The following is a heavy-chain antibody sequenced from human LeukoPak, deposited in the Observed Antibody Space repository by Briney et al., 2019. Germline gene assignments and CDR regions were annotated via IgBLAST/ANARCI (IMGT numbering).Heavy chain of an antibody. CDR2: ISGYNGNT. CDR1: GYTFTSYR. Sequence: ASVKVSCKASGYTFTSYRIIWVRQAPGQGLELMGWISGYNGNTKCAQKFQGRVTMTTDTSTSTASMELRSLTSDDTAVYYCARLELEPRSWFDPWGQGTLVFVSS. V-gene: IGHV1-18*01. J-gene: IGHJ5*02. D-gene: IGHD1-14*01. CDR3: ARLELEPRSWFDP.